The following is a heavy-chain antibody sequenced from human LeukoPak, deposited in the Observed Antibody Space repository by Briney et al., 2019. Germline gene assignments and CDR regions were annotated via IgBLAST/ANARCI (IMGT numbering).Heavy chain of an antibody. Sequence: SETLSLTCTVSGGSISSSSYYWGWIRQPPGKGLEWIGYIYYSGSTNYNPSLKSRVTISVDTSKNQFSLKLSSVTAADTAVYYCARDTSGYYSDWGQGTLVTVSS. CDR2: IYYSGST. V-gene: IGHV4-61*01. J-gene: IGHJ4*02. CDR3: ARDTSGYYSD. D-gene: IGHD3-3*01. CDR1: GGSISSSSYY.